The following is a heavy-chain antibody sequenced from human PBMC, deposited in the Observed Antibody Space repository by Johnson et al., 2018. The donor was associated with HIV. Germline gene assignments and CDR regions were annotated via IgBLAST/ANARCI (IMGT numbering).Heavy chain of an antibody. CDR2: ISSSGTTI. CDR3: ARSKDCSGGSCPEGFDI. V-gene: IGHV3-48*03. J-gene: IGHJ3*02. D-gene: IGHD2-15*01. CDR1: GFTFSSYA. Sequence: VQLVESGGGVVQPGRSLSLSCAASGFTFSSYAMNWVRQAPGKGLEWVSYISSSGTTIYSADSVQGRFTTSRDNAKKSLSLQMNSLRAEDTAVYYCARSKDCSGGSCPEGFDIWGQGTMVIVSS.